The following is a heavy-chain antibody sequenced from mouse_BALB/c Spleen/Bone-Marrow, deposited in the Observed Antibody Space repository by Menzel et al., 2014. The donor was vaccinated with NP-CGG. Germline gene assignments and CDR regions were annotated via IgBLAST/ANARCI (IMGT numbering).Heavy chain of an antibody. CDR2: IDPANGNT. CDR1: GFNIKDTY. CDR3: ARWEYYAMDY. V-gene: IGHV14-3*02. Sequence: EVKGVESGAELVKPGASVKLSCTASGFNIKDTYMHWVKQRPEQGLEWIGRIDPANGNTKYDPKFQGKATITADTSSNTAYLQLSSLTSEDTAVYYCARWEYYAMDYWGQGTSVTVSS. J-gene: IGHJ4*01. D-gene: IGHD4-1*01.